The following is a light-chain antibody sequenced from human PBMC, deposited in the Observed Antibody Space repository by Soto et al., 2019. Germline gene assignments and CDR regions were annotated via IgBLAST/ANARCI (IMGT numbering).Light chain of an antibody. CDR2: AAS. V-gene: IGKV1D-12*01. J-gene: IGKJ3*01. CDR3: QQANSFPPV. Sequence: DIQMTQSPSSVSASVGDRVTITCRASQGIRSWLAWYQQKPGKAPKLLIYAASSLQSGVPSRFSGSGSGTDFTLTISSLHPEDFATYYCQQANSFPPVFGPGTKVDIK. CDR1: QGIRSW.